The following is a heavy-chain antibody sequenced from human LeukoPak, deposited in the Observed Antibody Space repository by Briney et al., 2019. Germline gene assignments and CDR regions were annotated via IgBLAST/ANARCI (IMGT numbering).Heavy chain of an antibody. Sequence: PGGSLRLSCAASGFSFSNYAMHWVRQAPGKGLEYVSAISSNGGSTDYANSVKGRFTISRDNSKNTLYLQMGSLRAEDTAVYYCARGSSGGDYWGQGTLVTVSS. CDR3: ARGSSGGDY. D-gene: IGHD3-10*01. CDR1: GFSFSNYA. V-gene: IGHV3-64*01. J-gene: IGHJ4*02. CDR2: ISSNGGST.